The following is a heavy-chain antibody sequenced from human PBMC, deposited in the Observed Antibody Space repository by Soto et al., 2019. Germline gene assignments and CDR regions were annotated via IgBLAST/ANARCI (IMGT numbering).Heavy chain of an antibody. CDR3: ATGAYDFWSGYYPYYYYYYGMDV. V-gene: IGHV3-23*01. J-gene: IGHJ6*02. CDR2: ISGSGGST. D-gene: IGHD3-3*01. Sequence: GGSLRLSCAASGFTFSSYAMSWVRQAPGKGLEWVSAISGSGGSTYYADSVKGRFTISRDNSKNTLYLQMNSLRAEDTAVYYCATGAYDFWSGYYPYYYYYYGMDVWGQGTTVTVSS. CDR1: GFTFSSYA.